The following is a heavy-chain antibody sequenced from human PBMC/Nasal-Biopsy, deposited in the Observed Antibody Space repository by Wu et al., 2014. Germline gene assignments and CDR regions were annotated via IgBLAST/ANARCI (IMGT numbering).Heavy chain of an antibody. D-gene: IGHD2-2*03. CDR3: ARGGYCGSIRCYEGSNTFDY. CDR2: IDTSGSI. Sequence: TLSLTCSVSGGSISSGSYYWSWIRQPAGKALEWIGRIDTSGSINYNPSLQSRVTMSVDTSKNQFSLKLSSVTAADTAVYYCARGGYCGSIRCYEGSNTFDYWGQGTLVTVSS. CDR1: GGSISSGSYY. J-gene: IGHJ4*02. V-gene: IGHV4-61*02.